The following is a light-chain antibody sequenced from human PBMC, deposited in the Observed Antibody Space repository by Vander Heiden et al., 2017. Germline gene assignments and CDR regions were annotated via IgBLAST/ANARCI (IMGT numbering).Light chain of an antibody. CDR3: CSYAGSSYV. Sequence: QSALTPPRSVSGSPGQSVTISCTGTSSDVGGYNYVSWYQQHPGKAPKLMIYDVSKRPSGVPDRFSGSKSGNTASLTISGLQAEDEADYYCCSYAGSSYVFGTGTKVTGL. CDR2: DVS. CDR1: SSDVGGYNY. J-gene: IGLJ1*01. V-gene: IGLV2-11*01.